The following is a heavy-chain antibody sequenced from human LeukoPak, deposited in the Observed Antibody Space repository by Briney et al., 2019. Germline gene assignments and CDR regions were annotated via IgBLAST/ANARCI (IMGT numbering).Heavy chain of an antibody. CDR2: IYSNGNT. Sequence: TSETLSLTCTVSGGSISSYYWSWIRQPPGKGLEWIGYIYSNGNTNYNPSLMSRVTISVDMSKNEFSLNLSSVTAADTAVYFCVRHRIVVAATGVFDYWGQGTLVPVSS. J-gene: IGHJ4*02. V-gene: IGHV4-59*08. CDR1: GGSISSYY. CDR3: VRHRIVVAATGVFDY. D-gene: IGHD2-15*01.